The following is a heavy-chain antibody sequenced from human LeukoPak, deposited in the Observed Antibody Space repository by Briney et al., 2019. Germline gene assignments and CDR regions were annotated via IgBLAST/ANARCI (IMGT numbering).Heavy chain of an antibody. D-gene: IGHD6-19*01. CDR1: GGTFSSYA. J-gene: IGHJ4*02. V-gene: IGHV1-69*13. CDR2: IIPIFGTA. Sequence: SVKVSCKASGGTFSSYAISWVRQAPGQGLEWMGGIIPIFGTANYTQKFQGRVTITADESTSTAYMELSSLRSEDTAVYYCASYSSGWYYFDYWGQGTLVTVSS. CDR3: ASYSSGWYYFDY.